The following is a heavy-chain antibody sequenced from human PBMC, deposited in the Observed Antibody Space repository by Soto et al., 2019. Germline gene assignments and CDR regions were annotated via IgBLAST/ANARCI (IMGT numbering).Heavy chain of an antibody. D-gene: IGHD2-15*01. CDR3: ARRCSGDTCYWYFDL. CDR2: INHSGST. CDR1: GGSFSGYY. V-gene: IGHV4-34*01. Sequence: QVHLQQWGAGLLKPSETLSLTCAVYGGSFSGYYWSWIRQPPGKGLEWIGEINHSGSTNFNPSLKNRVTISVDTSKNQLSLKLSSVTAADTAFYYCARRCSGDTCYWYFDLWGRGTLVTVSS. J-gene: IGHJ2*01.